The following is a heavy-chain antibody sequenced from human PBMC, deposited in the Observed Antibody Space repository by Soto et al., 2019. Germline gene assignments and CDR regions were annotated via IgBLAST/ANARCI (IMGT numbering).Heavy chain of an antibody. D-gene: IGHD1-26*01. CDR2: IWYDGSNK. Sequence: PGGSLRLSCAASGFTFSSYGMHWVRQAPGKGLEWVAVIWYDGSNKYYADSVKGRFTISRDTSKNTVYLQMNSLRAEDTAIYYCAKGTMGAPFYYFDYWGQGT. J-gene: IGHJ4*02. CDR1: GFTFSSYG. CDR3: AKGTMGAPFYYFDY. V-gene: IGHV3-33*06.